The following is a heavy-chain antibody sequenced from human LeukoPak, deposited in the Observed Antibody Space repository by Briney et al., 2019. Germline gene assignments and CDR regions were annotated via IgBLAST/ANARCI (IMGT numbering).Heavy chain of an antibody. CDR2: ISWNSGSI. J-gene: IGHJ4*02. V-gene: IGHV3-9*01. CDR3: AKGPFGRVTTRGYFDY. CDR1: GFTFDDYA. D-gene: IGHD4-17*01. Sequence: GGSLRLSCAASGFTFDDYAMHWVRQAPGKGLEWVSGISWNSGSIGYADSVKGRFTISRDNAKNSLYLQMNSLRAEDTALYYCAKGPFGRVTTRGYFDYWGQGTLVTVSS.